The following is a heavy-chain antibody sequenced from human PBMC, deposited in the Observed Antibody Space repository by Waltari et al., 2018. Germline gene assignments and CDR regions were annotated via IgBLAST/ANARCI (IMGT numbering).Heavy chain of an antibody. CDR1: GGSISSYY. Sequence: QMQLQESGPGLVKPSETLSLTCTVSGGSISSYYWSWIRQPPGKGLEWIGYIYYSGSTNYNPSLKSRVTISVDTSKNQFSLKLSSVTAADTAVYYCAREKVGATDYWGQGTLVTVSS. D-gene: IGHD1-26*01. CDR2: IYYSGST. V-gene: IGHV4-59*01. J-gene: IGHJ4*02. CDR3: AREKVGATDY.